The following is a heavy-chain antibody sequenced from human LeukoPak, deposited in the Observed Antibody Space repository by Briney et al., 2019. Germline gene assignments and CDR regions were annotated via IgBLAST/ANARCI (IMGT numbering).Heavy chain of an antibody. J-gene: IGHJ5*02. CDR1: GGSISSYY. CDR2: IYYSGST. Sequence: PSETLSLTCTASGGSISSYYWSWIRQPPGKGLEWIGYIYYSGSTNYNPSLKSRVTISVDTSKNQFSLKLSSVTAADTAVYYCARRTTRDYKDWFDPWGQGTLVTVSS. V-gene: IGHV4-59*08. D-gene: IGHD2/OR15-2a*01. CDR3: ARRTTRDYKDWFDP.